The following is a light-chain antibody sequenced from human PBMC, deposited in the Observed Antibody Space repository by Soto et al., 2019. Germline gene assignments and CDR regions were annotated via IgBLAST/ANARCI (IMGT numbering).Light chain of an antibody. CDR2: AAS. Sequence: AIQMTQSPSSLSASLGDRITITCRASQGIRNDLGWYQQKPGKVPKLLIYAASSLQSGVPSRFSGSGSGTDFTLTISSLQPEDFATYYCLQDYNYPRTFGQGTKVDIK. V-gene: IGKV1-6*01. CDR3: LQDYNYPRT. CDR1: QGIRND. J-gene: IGKJ1*01.